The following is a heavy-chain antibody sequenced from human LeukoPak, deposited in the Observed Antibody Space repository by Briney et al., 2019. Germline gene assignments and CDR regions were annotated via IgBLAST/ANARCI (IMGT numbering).Heavy chain of an antibody. D-gene: IGHD6-13*01. CDR3: ARGAAAANWFDP. CDR1: GFTFSDYY. J-gene: IGHJ5*02. Sequence: PGGSLRLSCAASGFTFSDYYMSWIRQAPGRGLEWVSYISSSGGYTKYADSVKGRFTISRDNAKNSLYLQMNSLRAEDTAVYYRARGAAAANWFDPWGQGTLVTVSS. V-gene: IGHV3-11*06. CDR2: ISSSGGYT.